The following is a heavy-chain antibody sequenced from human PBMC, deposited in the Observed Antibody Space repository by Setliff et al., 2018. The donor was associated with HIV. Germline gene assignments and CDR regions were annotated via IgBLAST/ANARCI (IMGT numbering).Heavy chain of an antibody. J-gene: IGHJ4*02. V-gene: IGHV3-48*03. D-gene: IGHD5-12*01. CDR1: GFIFGDYA. Sequence: GGSLRLSCTTSGFIFGDYAMTWVRQAPGRGLELVSYIDLGGSIIHYADSVRGRFTISRDDARKSVFLQMDSLRAEDTAMYYCSRWPFDYWGQGALVTVSS. CDR3: SRWPFDY. CDR2: IDLGGSII.